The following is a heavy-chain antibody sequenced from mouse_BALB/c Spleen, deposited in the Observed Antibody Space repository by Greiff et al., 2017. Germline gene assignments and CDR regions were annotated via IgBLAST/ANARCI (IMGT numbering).Heavy chain of an antibody. CDR3: ARGLFITTATSLFAY. CDR2: IYPGNGDT. J-gene: IGHJ3*01. CDR1: GYTFTSYN. Sequence: QPGAELVKPGASVKMSCKASGYTFTSYNMHWVKQTPGQGLEWIGAIYPGNGDTPYNQKFKGKATLTADKSSSTAYMQLSSLTSEDSAVYYCARGLFITTATSLFAYWGQGTLVTVSA. D-gene: IGHD1-2*01. V-gene: IGHV1-12*01.